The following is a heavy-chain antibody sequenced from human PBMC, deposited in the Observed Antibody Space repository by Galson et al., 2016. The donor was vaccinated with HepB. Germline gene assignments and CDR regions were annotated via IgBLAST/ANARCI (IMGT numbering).Heavy chain of an antibody. V-gene: IGHV4-59*01. Sequence: ETLSLTCTVSGGSISSYYWSWIRQPPGKGLEWIGSIYYSGSTNYNPSLKSRLTISVDTSKNQFSLKLSSVTAADTAVYYCARLASYGMDVWGQGTTVTVS. CDR2: IYYSGST. CDR3: ARLASYGMDV. J-gene: IGHJ6*02. CDR1: GGSISSYY.